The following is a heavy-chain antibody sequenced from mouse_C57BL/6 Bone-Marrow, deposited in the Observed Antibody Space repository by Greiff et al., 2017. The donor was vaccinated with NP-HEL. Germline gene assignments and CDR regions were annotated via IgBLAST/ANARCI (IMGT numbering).Heavy chain of an antibody. CDR1: GYTFTSYW. CDR3: AREITTVVAPVAY. D-gene: IGHD1-1*01. J-gene: IGHJ3*01. Sequence: VQLQQSGAELVKPGASGKLSCKVSGYTFTSYWMQWVKQRLGQGLEWIGEFDPSVSFTNYNQKFKGKATLTVDTSSSTAYMQLRGLTSEDSAVYYCAREITTVVAPVAYWGQGTLVTVSA. CDR2: FDPSVSFT. V-gene: IGHV1-50*01.